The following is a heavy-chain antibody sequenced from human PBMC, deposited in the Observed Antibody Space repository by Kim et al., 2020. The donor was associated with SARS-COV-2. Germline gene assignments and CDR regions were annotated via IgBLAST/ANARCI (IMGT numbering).Heavy chain of an antibody. CDR2: IWYDGSNK. CDR3: ARDLVPELWFGELVSHYYYGMDV. V-gene: IGHV3-33*01. D-gene: IGHD3-10*01. J-gene: IGHJ6*02. Sequence: GGSLRLSCAASGFTFSSYGMHWVRQAPGKGLEWVAVIWYDGSNKYYADSVKGRFTISRDNSKNTLYLQMNSLRAEDTAVYYCARDLVPELWFGELVSHYYYGMDVWGQGTTVTVSS. CDR1: GFTFSSYG.